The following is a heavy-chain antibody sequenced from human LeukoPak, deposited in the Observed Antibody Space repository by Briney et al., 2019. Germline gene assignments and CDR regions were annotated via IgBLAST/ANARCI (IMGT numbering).Heavy chain of an antibody. V-gene: IGHV3-30-3*01. D-gene: IGHD3-3*01. CDR2: ISYDGSNK. J-gene: IGHJ4*02. CDR3: ARAPVRLLEWLTIDY. Sequence: GRSLRLSCAASGFTFSSYAMHWVRQAPGNGLEWVAVISYDGSNKYYADSVKGRFTISRDNSKNTLYLQMNSLRAEDTAVYYCARAPVRLLEWLTIDYWGQGTLVTVSS. CDR1: GFTFSSYA.